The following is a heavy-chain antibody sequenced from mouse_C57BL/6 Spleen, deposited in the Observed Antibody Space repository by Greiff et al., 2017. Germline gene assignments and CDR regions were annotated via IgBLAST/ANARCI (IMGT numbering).Heavy chain of an antibody. CDR1: GFSLTSYG. CDR2: IWGDGST. V-gene: IGHV2-3*01. J-gene: IGHJ1*03. D-gene: IGHD2-5*01. Sequence: VQVVESGPGLVAPSQSLSITCTVSGFSLTSYGVSWVRQPPGKGLEWLGVIWGDGSTNYHSALISSLSISKDNSKSQVFLKLNSLQTDDTATYYCAKLDSNYVDWYFDVWGTGTTVTVSA. CDR3: AKLDSNYVDWYFDV.